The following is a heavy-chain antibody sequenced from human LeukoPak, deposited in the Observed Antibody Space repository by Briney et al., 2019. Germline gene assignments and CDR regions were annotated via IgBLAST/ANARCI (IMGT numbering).Heavy chain of an antibody. V-gene: IGHV4-61*02. J-gene: IGHJ4*02. CDR1: GGSRMGGVYY. CDR3: ARDDDQEPYSIRY. Sequence: SETLSLTCTVSGGSRMGGVYYWSWIRQPAGKALEWIGRIYTTGATNYNPSLKGRVTISVDTSNNQFSLKLSSVTAADTAVYYCARDDDQEPYSIRYWGQGTLVTVSS. D-gene: IGHD6-13*01. CDR2: IYTTGAT.